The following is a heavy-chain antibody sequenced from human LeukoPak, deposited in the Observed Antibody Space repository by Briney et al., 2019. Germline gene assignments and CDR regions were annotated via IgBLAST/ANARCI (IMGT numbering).Heavy chain of an antibody. J-gene: IGHJ4*02. D-gene: IGHD4-17*01. V-gene: IGHV3-48*01. CDR2: ISSSSSTI. CDR1: GFTFSGYS. Sequence: PGGSLRLSCAASGFTFSGYSINWVRQAPGKGLEWVSYISSSSSTIYYADSVKGRFTISRDNAKSSLYLEMNSLRAEDTAVYYCARGTTVTCGYWGQGTLVTVSS. CDR3: ARGTTVTCGY.